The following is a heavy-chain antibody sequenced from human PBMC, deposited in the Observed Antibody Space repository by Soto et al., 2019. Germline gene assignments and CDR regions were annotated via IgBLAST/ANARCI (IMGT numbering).Heavy chain of an antibody. CDR3: TRLVLGYCSGGSCYPDAFDI. Sequence: EVQLVESGGGLVQPGGSLKLSCAASGFTFSGSAMHWVRQASGKGLEWVGRIRSKANSYATAYAASVKGRFTISRDDSKTTAYLQMNSLKTEDTAVYYCTRLVLGYCSGGSCYPDAFDIWGQGTMVTVSS. V-gene: IGHV3-73*01. J-gene: IGHJ3*02. CDR2: IRSKANSYAT. D-gene: IGHD2-15*01. CDR1: GFTFSGSA.